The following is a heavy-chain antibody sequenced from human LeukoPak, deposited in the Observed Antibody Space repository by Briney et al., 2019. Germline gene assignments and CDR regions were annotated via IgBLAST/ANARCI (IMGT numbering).Heavy chain of an antibody. CDR1: GYSISSGYY. Sequence: SETLSLTCTVSGYSISSGYYWGWIRQPPGKGLEWIGSIYHSGSTYYNPSLKSRVTISVDTSKNQFSLKLSSVTAADTAVYYCARLPGYAYYYMDVWGKGTTVTVSS. CDR2: IYHSGST. CDR3: ARLPGYAYYYMDV. D-gene: IGHD5-12*01. J-gene: IGHJ6*03. V-gene: IGHV4-38-2*02.